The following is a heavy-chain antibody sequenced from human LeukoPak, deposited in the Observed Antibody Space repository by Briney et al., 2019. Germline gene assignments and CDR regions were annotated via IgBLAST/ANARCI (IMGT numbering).Heavy chain of an antibody. J-gene: IGHJ4*02. V-gene: IGHV4-39*07. Sequence: SETLSLTCTVSGDSISSPFYYWAWIRQPPGKGLQWIGTIYYTGSTYSNPSLKSRVTISDETSNNQFFLRLASVTAADTALYYCARGRGSYLGGFIDYWGQGNLVTVSS. CDR3: ARGRGSYLGGFIDY. CDR2: IYYTGST. CDR1: GDSISSPFYY. D-gene: IGHD1-26*01.